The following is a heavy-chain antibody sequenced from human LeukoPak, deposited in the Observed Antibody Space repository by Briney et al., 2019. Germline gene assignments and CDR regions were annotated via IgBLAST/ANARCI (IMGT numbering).Heavy chain of an antibody. Sequence: GSLRLSCGASGFTFNAYTMHWVRQVPGKGLEWVSSMSSSRDYVFYADSVKGRFTIFRDNANQSLDLEMSSLRGEDTAIYYCARGLVGAAFDYWGRGTLVTVSS. CDR1: GFTFNAYT. CDR2: MSSSRDYV. J-gene: IGHJ4*02. V-gene: IGHV3-21*01. CDR3: ARGLVGAAFDY. D-gene: IGHD1-26*01.